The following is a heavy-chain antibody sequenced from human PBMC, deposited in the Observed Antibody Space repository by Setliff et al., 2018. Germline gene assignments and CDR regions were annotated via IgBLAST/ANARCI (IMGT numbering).Heavy chain of an antibody. CDR1: GFTFSSYT. CDR3: AKSWVVPAAITFSGFDP. CDR2: ISGSGGST. D-gene: IGHD2-2*01. J-gene: IGHJ5*02. Sequence: GGSLRLSCAASGFTFSSYTMHWVRQAPGKGLEWVSAISGSGGSTYYADSVKGRFTISRDNSKNTLYLQMNSLRAEDTAVYYCAKSWVVPAAITFSGFDPWGQGTLVTVSS. V-gene: IGHV3-23*01.